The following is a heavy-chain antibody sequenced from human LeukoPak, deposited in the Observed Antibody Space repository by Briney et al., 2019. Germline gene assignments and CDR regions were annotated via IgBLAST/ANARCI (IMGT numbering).Heavy chain of an antibody. CDR2: IYYSGST. CDR1: GGSISSSSYC. Sequence: SETLSLTCTVSGGSISSSSYCWGWIRQPPGKGLEWIGSIYYSGSTYYNPSLKSRVTISVDTSKNQFSLKLSSVTAADTAVYYCARPNVDAYDFWSGYPEGYFDYWGQGTLVTVSS. CDR3: ARPNVDAYDFWSGYPEGYFDY. J-gene: IGHJ4*02. V-gene: IGHV4-39*01. D-gene: IGHD3-3*01.